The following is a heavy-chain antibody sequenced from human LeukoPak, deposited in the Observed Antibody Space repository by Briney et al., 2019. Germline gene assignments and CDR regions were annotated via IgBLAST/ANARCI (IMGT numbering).Heavy chain of an antibody. CDR2: VYTSGST. CDR3: AREGSGWYYFDY. V-gene: IGHV4-61*02. CDR1: GGSISSGRYC. J-gene: IGHJ4*02. Sequence: PSETLCLTCTVSGGSISSGRYCWSWIRQPAGKGLEWIGRVYTSGSTNYNPSLKGRVTISVDTSKNQFSLKLSSVTAADTAVYYCAREGSGWYYFDYWGQGTLVTVSS. D-gene: IGHD6-19*01.